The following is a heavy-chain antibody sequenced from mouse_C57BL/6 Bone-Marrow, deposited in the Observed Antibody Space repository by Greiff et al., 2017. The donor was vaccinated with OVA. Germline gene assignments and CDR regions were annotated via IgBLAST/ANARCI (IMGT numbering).Heavy chain of an antibody. CDR3: ARHGDYGSFFDY. J-gene: IGHJ2*01. D-gene: IGHD1-1*01. CDR1: GFTFSSYG. V-gene: IGHV5-6*01. CDR2: ISSGGSYT. Sequence: EVQRVESGGDLVKPGGSLKLSCAASGFTFSSYGMSWVRQTPDKRLEWVATISSGGSYTYYPDSVKGRFTISRDNAKNTLYLQMSSLKSEDTAMYDCARHGDYGSFFDYWGQGTTLTVSS.